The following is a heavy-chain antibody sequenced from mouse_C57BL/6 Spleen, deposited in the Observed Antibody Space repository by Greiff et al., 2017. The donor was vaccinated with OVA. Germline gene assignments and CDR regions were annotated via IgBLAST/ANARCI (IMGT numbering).Heavy chain of an antibody. Sequence: VQLQQPGAELVKPGASVKLSCKASGYTFTSYWMQWVKQRPGQGLEWIGEIDPSDSYTNYNQKFKGKATLTVDTSSSTAYMQRGSLTYEDSAVYYCARGEGFADWGQGTLVTVSA. V-gene: IGHV1-50*01. J-gene: IGHJ3*01. CDR1: GYTFTSYW. CDR3: ARGEGFAD. CDR2: IDPSDSYT.